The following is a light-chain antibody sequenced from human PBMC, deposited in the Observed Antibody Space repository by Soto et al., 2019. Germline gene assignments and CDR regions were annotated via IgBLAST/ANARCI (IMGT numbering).Light chain of an antibody. Sequence: DIVMTQSPDSLAVSLGERATINCKSSLNVLYSSNNKSCLVWFQQKPGQPPKLLLYWASTREFGVPDRFSGSEFGTDFTRTISSVQAEDVAVYYCQQCYSAPWTFGQGTKVEI. J-gene: IGKJ1*01. CDR3: QQCYSAPWT. V-gene: IGKV4-1*01. CDR1: LNVLYSSNNKSC. CDR2: WAS.